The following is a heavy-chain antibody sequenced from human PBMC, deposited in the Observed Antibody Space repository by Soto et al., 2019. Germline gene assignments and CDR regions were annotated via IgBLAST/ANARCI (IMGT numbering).Heavy chain of an antibody. CDR3: ARGLEWPIYYYYGMDV. V-gene: IGHV3-53*01. CDR1: GFTVSSNY. J-gene: IGHJ6*02. Sequence: GGSLRLSCAASGFTVSSNYMSWVRQAPGKGLEWVSVIYSGGSTYYADSVKGRFTISRDNSKNTLYLQMNSLRAEDTAVYYCARGLEWPIYYYYGMDVWGQGTTVTVSS. D-gene: IGHD3-3*01. CDR2: IYSGGST.